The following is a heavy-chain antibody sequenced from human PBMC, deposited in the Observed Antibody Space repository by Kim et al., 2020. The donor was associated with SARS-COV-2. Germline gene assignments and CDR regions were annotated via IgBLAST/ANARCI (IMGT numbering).Heavy chain of an antibody. J-gene: IGHJ6*02. CDR1: GYTFTSYG. V-gene: IGHV1-18*01. D-gene: IGHD3-10*01. CDR3: ARAPCMSCYYGSGSYYTWAYQYYYYGMDV. CDR2: ISAYNGNT. Sequence: ASVKVSCKASGYTFTSYGISWVRQAPGQGLEWMGWISAYNGNTNYAQKLQGRVTMTTDTSTSTAYMELRSLRSDDTAVYYCARAPCMSCYYGSGSYYTWAYQYYYYGMDVWGQGTTVTVSS.